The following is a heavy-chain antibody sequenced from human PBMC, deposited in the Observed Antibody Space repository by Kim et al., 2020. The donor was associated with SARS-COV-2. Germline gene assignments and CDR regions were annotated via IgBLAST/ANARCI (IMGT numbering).Heavy chain of an antibody. J-gene: IGHJ4*02. Sequence: SETLSLTCTVSGGSISSYYWSWIRQPPGKGLEWIGYIYYSGSTNYNPSLKSRVTISVDTSKNQFSLKLSSVTAADTAVYYCALGGYYDSSGYLTPSDYWGQGTRVTVSS. CDR3: ALGGYYDSSGYLTPSDY. CDR2: IYYSGST. CDR1: GGSISSYY. D-gene: IGHD3-22*01. V-gene: IGHV4-59*01.